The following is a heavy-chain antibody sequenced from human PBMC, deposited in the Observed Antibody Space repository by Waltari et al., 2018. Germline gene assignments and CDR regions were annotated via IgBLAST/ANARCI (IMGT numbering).Heavy chain of an antibody. Sequence: QVQLVQSGAEVKKPGSSVKVSCKASGGPFSSYAISWVRQAPGQGLEWMGGIIPIFGTANYAQKFQGRVTITADESTSTAYMELSSLRSEDTAVYYCARDRDNPEARGTHYYYYMDVWGKGTTVTVSS. V-gene: IGHV1-69*12. D-gene: IGHD1-1*01. CDR1: GGPFSSYA. CDR3: ARDRDNPEARGTHYYYYMDV. J-gene: IGHJ6*03. CDR2: IIPIFGTA.